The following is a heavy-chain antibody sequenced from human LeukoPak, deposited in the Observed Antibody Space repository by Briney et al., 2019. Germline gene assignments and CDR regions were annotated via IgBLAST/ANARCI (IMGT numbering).Heavy chain of an antibody. D-gene: IGHD3-22*01. CDR1: GGSITSGGYY. Sequence: SETLSLTCTVSGGSITSGGYYWGWIRQPPGKGLEWIGSVYYSGSIHYNPSLKSRVTISADTSKNQISLKLSSVTAADTAVYYCARGLIPFPWFDPWGQGTLVTVSS. CDR3: ARGLIPFPWFDP. CDR2: VYYSGSI. J-gene: IGHJ5*02. V-gene: IGHV4-39*07.